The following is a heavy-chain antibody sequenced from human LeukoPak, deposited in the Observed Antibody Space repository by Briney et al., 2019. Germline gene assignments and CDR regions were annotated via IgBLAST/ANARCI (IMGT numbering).Heavy chain of an antibody. CDR3: ARDRGSGIVVVPAAIFGYFDY. CDR2: ISYDGSNK. Sequence: GGSLRLSCAASGFTFSSYAMHWVRQAPGKGLEWVAAISYDGSNKYYADSVKGRFTISRDNSKNTLYLQMNSLRAEDTAVYYCARDRGSGIVVVPAAIFGYFDYWGQGTLVTVSS. V-gene: IGHV3-30*01. D-gene: IGHD2-2*01. J-gene: IGHJ4*02. CDR1: GFTFSSYA.